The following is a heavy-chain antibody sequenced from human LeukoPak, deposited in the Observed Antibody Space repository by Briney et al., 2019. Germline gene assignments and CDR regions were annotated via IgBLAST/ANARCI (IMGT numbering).Heavy chain of an antibody. Sequence: GGSLRLSCAASGFTFSIYAMSWVRRVPGKGLEWVSSISVDGYSTYYADSVKGRFTISRDNSKNTLYLQMNSLRAEDTALYYCARMGGGTFGDCWGQGTLVTVSS. J-gene: IGHJ4*02. CDR1: GFTFSIYA. V-gene: IGHV3-23*01. D-gene: IGHD2-15*01. CDR2: ISVDGYST. CDR3: ARMGGGTFGDC.